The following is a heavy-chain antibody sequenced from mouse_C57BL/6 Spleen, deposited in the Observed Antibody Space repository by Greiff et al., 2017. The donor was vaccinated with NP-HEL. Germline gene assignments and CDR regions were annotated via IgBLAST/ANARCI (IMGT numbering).Heavy chain of an antibody. CDR2: ISYDGSN. D-gene: IGHD4-1*01. Sequence: DVQLVESGPGLVKPSQSLSLTCSVTGYSITSGYYWNWIRQFPGNKLEWMGYISYDGSNNYNPSLKNRISITRDTSKNQFFLKLNSVTTEDTATYYCARDDANWDVDYFDYWGQGTTLTVSS. V-gene: IGHV3-6*01. CDR1: GYSITSGYY. J-gene: IGHJ2*01. CDR3: ARDDANWDVDYFDY.